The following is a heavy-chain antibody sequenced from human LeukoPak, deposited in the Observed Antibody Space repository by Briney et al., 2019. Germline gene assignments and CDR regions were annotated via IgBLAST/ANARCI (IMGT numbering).Heavy chain of an antibody. Sequence: GGSLRLSCAASGFTFSSYAMSWIRQAPGKGLEWVSAISGSGGSTNYADSVKGRFTVSRDNSKNTLYLQMNSLRAEDTAVYYCATSVVVPAAMPRTFDYWGQGTLVTVSS. V-gene: IGHV3-23*01. CDR1: GFTFSSYA. D-gene: IGHD2-2*01. J-gene: IGHJ4*02. CDR3: ATSVVVPAAMPRTFDY. CDR2: ISGSGGST.